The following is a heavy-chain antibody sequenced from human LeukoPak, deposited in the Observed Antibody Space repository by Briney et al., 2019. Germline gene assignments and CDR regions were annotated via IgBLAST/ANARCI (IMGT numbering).Heavy chain of an antibody. Sequence: GGSLRLSCAASGFTFSSYGMHWVRQAPGKGLEWVAVISYDGSNKYYADSVKGRSTISRDNSKNTLYLQMNSLRAEDTAVYYCAKGEYYYDPADAFDIWGQGTMVTVSS. CDR1: GFTFSSYG. CDR2: ISYDGSNK. J-gene: IGHJ3*02. CDR3: AKGEYYYDPADAFDI. V-gene: IGHV3-30*18. D-gene: IGHD3-22*01.